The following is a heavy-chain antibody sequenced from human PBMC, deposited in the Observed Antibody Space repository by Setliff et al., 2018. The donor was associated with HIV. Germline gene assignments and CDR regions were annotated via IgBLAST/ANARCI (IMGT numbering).Heavy chain of an antibody. D-gene: IGHD3-3*02. Sequence: ASVKVSCKASGYTFTSYYMNWVRQAPGQGLEWMGIINPSGGSSTYAQKLQGRVAMTRDTSTSTVYMELSSLRSEDTAVYYCARHPMSPFLEWSFDSWGQGTLVTVSS. J-gene: IGHJ4*02. V-gene: IGHV1-46*01. CDR1: GYTFTSYY. CDR3: ARHPMSPFLEWSFDS. CDR2: INPSGGSS.